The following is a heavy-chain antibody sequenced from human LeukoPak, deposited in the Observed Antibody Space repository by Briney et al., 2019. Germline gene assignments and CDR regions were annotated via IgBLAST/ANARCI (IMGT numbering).Heavy chain of an antibody. D-gene: IGHD4-23*01. CDR2: INGSGRTI. J-gene: IGHJ4*02. CDR3: VKELVGGNSGFDT. CDR1: GFTFNMYS. Sequence: GGSLRLSCAASGFTFNMYSMNWVRQAPGKGLEWVAYINGSGRTIYYADSVKGRFTISRDNAKNSLYLQMDGLRAGDTAVYYCVKELVGGNSGFDTWGQGTQGTVSS. V-gene: IGHV3-48*04.